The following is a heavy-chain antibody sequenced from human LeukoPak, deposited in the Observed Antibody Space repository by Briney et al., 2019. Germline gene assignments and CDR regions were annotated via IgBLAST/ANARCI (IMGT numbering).Heavy chain of an antibody. J-gene: IGHJ6*04. D-gene: IGHD3-9*01. Sequence: GESLKISCKGSGYSFTSYWISWVRQMPGKGLEWRGRIDPSDSYTNYSPSFQGHVTISADKSISTAYLQWSSLKASDTAMYYCASSDMNGYGMDVWGKGTTVTVSS. CDR1: GYSFTSYW. CDR2: IDPSDSYT. V-gene: IGHV5-10-1*01. CDR3: ASSDMNGYGMDV.